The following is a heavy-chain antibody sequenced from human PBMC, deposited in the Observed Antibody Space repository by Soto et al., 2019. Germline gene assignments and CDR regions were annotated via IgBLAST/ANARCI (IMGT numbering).Heavy chain of an antibody. D-gene: IGHD5-12*01. V-gene: IGHV4-59*03. CDR2: GYFCGRT. J-gene: IGHJ4*02. CDR3: ATAAYLRGDNYHFEY. Sequence: LSLTCTVCGVSTCDYDWTWVRQTPGRGLEWIGYGYFCGRTVYNPSLQSRVAISFDTSTRQCSLRFTSVTTAATAVYFFATAAYLRGDNYHFEYWGPGKLVTASS. CDR1: GVSTCDYD.